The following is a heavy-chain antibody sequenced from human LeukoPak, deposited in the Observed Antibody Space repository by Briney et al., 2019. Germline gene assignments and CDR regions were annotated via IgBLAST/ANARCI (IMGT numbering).Heavy chain of an antibody. J-gene: IGHJ4*02. CDR2: INPNSGVT. CDR3: ARDFGRAYGDKFDY. V-gene: IGHV1-2*02. D-gene: IGHD4-17*01. Sequence: ASVKVSCKDSGYTFAGYYMHWVRQAPGQGLEWMGWINPNSGVTDYAQKFQGRVTMTRDTSISTAYMEVSSLRSDDTAVYYCARDFGRAYGDKFDYWGQGTLVTVSS. CDR1: GYTFAGYY.